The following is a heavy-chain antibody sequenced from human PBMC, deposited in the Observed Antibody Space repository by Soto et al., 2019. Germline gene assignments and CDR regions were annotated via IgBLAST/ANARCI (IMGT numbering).Heavy chain of an antibody. CDR3: ARASPVVTDV. Sequence: QVQLQESGPGLVKPSQTLSLTCTVSGGSISSGNYYWSWIRQPPGKGLEWIGYIFYSGTTYYNPSRKSRVTISVDTSKSQFSLKLSSVTAADTAVYYCARASPVVTDVWGQGTTVTVSS. CDR1: GGSISSGNYY. CDR2: IFYSGTT. D-gene: IGHD5-18*01. J-gene: IGHJ6*02. V-gene: IGHV4-30-4*01.